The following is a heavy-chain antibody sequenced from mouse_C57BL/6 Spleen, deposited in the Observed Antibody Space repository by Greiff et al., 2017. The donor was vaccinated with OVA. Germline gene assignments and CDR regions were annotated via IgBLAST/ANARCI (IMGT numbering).Heavy chain of an antibody. CDR2: INPNYGHT. Sequence: VQLQQSGPELVKPGASVKISCKASGYSFTDYNMTWVKQSNGKSLEWIGVINPNYGHTSSNQKFKGKAPLTVDQSSSTAYMQLNDLTSEDSAVYYCAITTVLFDYWGQGTTLTVSS. CDR3: AITTVLFDY. CDR1: GYSFTDYN. J-gene: IGHJ2*01. V-gene: IGHV1-39*01. D-gene: IGHD1-1*01.